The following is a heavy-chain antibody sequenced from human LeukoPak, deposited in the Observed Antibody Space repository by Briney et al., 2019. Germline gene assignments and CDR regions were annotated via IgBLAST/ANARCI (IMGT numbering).Heavy chain of an antibody. V-gene: IGHV3-23*01. D-gene: IGHD4-17*01. CDR1: RFTFSSYA. Sequence: PGGSLRLSCAASRFTFSSYAMSWVRQAPGKGLEWVSGISGSGGNTYYADSVKGRFTISRDNSKNTLYLQMNSLRAEDTAVYCCAKDIGDGDPYYMDVWGKGTTVTVSS. CDR2: ISGSGGNT. J-gene: IGHJ6*03. CDR3: AKDIGDGDPYYMDV.